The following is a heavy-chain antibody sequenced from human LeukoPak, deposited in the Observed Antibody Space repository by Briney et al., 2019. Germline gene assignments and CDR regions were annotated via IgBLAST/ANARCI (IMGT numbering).Heavy chain of an antibody. Sequence: PGGSLRLSCAASGFTFSGYSMNWVRQAPGKGLEWVSSISSSSSYIYYADSVKGRFTISRDNAKNSLYLQMNSLRAEDTAVYYCARVIAVAGTIGFDYWGQGTLVTVSS. CDR1: GFTFSGYS. CDR3: ARVIAVAGTIGFDY. CDR2: ISSSSSYI. V-gene: IGHV3-21*01. J-gene: IGHJ4*02. D-gene: IGHD6-19*01.